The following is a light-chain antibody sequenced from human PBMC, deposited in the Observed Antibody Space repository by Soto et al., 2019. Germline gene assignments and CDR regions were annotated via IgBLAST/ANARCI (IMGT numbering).Light chain of an antibody. V-gene: IGKV3-20*01. CDR1: QSVSSSY. Sequence: EIVLTQAPGTLSLSPGERATLSCRASQSVSSSYLAWYQLKPGQAPRLLIYGASSRATGIPDRFSGSGSGTDFTLTISRLEPEDFAVYYCQQYGSSPYTFGQGTKLEIK. CDR3: QQYGSSPYT. CDR2: GAS. J-gene: IGKJ2*01.